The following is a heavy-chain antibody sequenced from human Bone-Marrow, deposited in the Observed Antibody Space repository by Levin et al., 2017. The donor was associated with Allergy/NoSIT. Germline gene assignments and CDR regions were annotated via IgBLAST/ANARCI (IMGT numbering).Heavy chain of an antibody. V-gene: IGHV3-53*01. Sequence: PGGSLRLSCAVSGFSVSNNYMTWVRQAPGKGLEWVSLIYSGGSTSYADSVRGRFTISRDNAQNPLYLQMNSLRVEDTAVYYCAGGPQRGYWGQGALVTVSS. CDR1: GFSVSNNY. CDR3: AGGPQRGY. CDR2: IYSGGST. J-gene: IGHJ4*02. D-gene: IGHD6-25*01.